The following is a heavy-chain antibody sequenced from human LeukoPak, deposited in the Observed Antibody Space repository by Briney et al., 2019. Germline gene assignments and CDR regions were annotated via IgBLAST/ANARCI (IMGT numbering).Heavy chain of an antibody. V-gene: IGHV4-30-2*01. D-gene: IGHD2-15*01. Sequence: SETLSLTCAVSGGSISSGGYSWSCIRQPPGKGLECIGYIYHSGSTYHNPSLKSRVTTSVDRSKNQFSLELNSVTAADTAVYYCARGYCSSGTCPSFDYWGQGTLVTVSS. J-gene: IGHJ4*02. CDR1: GGSISSGGYS. CDR3: ARGYCSSGTCPSFDY. CDR2: IYHSGST.